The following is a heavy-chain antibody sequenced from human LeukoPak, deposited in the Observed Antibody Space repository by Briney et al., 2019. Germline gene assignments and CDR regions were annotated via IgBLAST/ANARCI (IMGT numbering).Heavy chain of an antibody. CDR2: IYCGGST. V-gene: IGHV3-53*01. CDR3: ARVKPTRRTVTTMPSHAFDI. D-gene: IGHD4-17*01. CDR1: GFYVSSNY. J-gene: IGHJ3*02. Sequence: PRGSLSLSCAASGFYVSSNYMSWVRQAPGKGLEWVSVIYCGGSTYYADSVKGRFTISRDSSKNTLYLQLHNVRADDTAVYCWARVKPTRRTVTTMPSHAFDIWGQGTMVTVSS.